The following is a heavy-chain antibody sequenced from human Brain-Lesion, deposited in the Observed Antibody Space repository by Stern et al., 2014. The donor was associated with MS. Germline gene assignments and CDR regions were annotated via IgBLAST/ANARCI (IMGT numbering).Heavy chain of an antibody. CDR1: GFTFNSYS. V-gene: IGHV3-21*03. Sequence: MQLVQSGGGLVKPGGSLRLSCEASGFTFNSYSMNWVRQAPGKGLEWVSSISVGTDYIYYADSLKGRFTISRDNAKNSLFLQMNTLRAEDTGVYYCARVDCSGTNCFYYYYGMDVWGQGTTVTVSS. J-gene: IGHJ6*02. CDR2: ISVGTDYI. D-gene: IGHD2-2*01. CDR3: ARVDCSGTNCFYYYYGMDV.